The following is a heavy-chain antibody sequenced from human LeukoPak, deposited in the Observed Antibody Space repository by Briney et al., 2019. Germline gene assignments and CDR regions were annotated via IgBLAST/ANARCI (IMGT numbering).Heavy chain of an antibody. Sequence: GGSLGLSCEAPGSTFGKVWMGWVRKAPGKGLKWVANIRQDGSDKYYADSVKGRFTISRDNAKNSLYLQMNSLRAEDTAIYYCATSTAAAGTDWGQGTLVTVSS. J-gene: IGHJ4*02. CDR3: ATSTAAAGTD. CDR2: IRQDGSDK. V-gene: IGHV3-7*03. CDR1: GSTFGKVW. D-gene: IGHD6-13*01.